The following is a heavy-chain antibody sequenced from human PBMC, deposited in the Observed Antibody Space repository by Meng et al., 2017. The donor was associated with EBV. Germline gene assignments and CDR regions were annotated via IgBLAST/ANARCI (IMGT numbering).Heavy chain of an antibody. CDR3: ARSSPVRFGELSN. D-gene: IGHD3-10*01. CDR2: IYYSGST. Sequence: QLQLQESGPGLVKPSXXXXLTXSVSGGSISSSSYYWGWLRQLPGKGLEWIGSIYYSGSTYYNPSLKSRVTISVDTSKNQFSLKLSSVTAADTAVYYCARSSPVRFGELSNWGQGTLVTVSS. J-gene: IGHJ4*02. CDR1: GGSISSSSYY. V-gene: IGHV4-39*07.